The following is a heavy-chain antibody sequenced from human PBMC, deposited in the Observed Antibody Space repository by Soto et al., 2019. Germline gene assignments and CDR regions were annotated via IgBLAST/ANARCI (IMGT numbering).Heavy chain of an antibody. CDR3: ARIHRGYSSGPIDY. D-gene: IGHD5-18*01. V-gene: IGHV3-11*01. CDR1: GFTFSDYY. Sequence: GGSLRLSCAASGFTFSDYYMSWIRQAPGKGLEWVSYISSSGGAIHHADSVKGRFTISRDNAKNSLYLQMNSLRAEDTAVYSCARIHRGYSSGPIDYWGQGTLVTVSS. J-gene: IGHJ4*02. CDR2: ISSSGGAI.